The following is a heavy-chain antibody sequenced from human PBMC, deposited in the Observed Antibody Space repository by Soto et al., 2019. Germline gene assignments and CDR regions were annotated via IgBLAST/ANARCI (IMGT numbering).Heavy chain of an antibody. J-gene: IGHJ4*02. D-gene: IGHD6-19*01. CDR2: AYYSGTT. CDR1: GGSIDSGGYY. CDR3: ARHPIHTTGWQIDH. Sequence: SETLSLTCAVSGGSIDSGGYYWSWIRQHPGKGLEWVGHAYYSGTTYYSPSLKSRISISLDTSKNQFSLKLSSMTAADTAVYYCARHPIHTTGWQIDHWGQGSLVTVSS. V-gene: IGHV4-31*11.